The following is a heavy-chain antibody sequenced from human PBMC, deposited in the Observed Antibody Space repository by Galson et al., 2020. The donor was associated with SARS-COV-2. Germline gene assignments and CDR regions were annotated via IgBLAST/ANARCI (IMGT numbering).Heavy chain of an antibody. CDR3: TTGQGTWIKNAFGI. V-gene: IGHV3-15*01. CDR2: IKSKTEGETT. CDR1: GYTFTNAW. Sequence: GESLKISCAASGYTFTNAWMSWVRQAPGKGLEWVGRIKSKTEGETTNYASPVKGRFTISRDDSKNTLYLQMNSLKTEDTAVYYCTTGQGTWIKNAFGIWGQGTMVTVSS. J-gene: IGHJ3*02. D-gene: IGHD5-12*01.